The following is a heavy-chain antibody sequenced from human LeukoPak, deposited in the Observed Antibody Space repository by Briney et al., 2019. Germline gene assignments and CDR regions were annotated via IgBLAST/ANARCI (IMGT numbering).Heavy chain of an antibody. Sequence: PSETLSLTCAVYGGSFSGYYWSWIRQPPGKGLEWIGEINHSGSTNYNPSLKSRVTISVDTSKNQFSLKLSSVTAADTAVYYCARLIAAAGTDYWGQGTQVIVSP. CDR3: ARLIAAAGTDY. D-gene: IGHD6-13*01. CDR2: INHSGST. V-gene: IGHV4-34*01. J-gene: IGHJ4*02. CDR1: GGSFSGYY.